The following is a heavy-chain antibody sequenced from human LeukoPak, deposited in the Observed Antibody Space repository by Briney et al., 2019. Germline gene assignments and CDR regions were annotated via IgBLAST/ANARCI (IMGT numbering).Heavy chain of an antibody. CDR1: GGSLSSGDYY. V-gene: IGHV4-31*03. J-gene: IGHJ4*02. D-gene: IGHD2-2*01. Sequence: SQTLSLTCTVSGGSLSSGDYYWSWIRQHPGTGLEWIGYIYYSGSTYYNPSLKSRVTISVDTSKNQFSLKLSSVTAADTAVYYCARGGRYCSGTSCYRLFDYWGQGTLVTVSS. CDR2: IYYSGST. CDR3: ARGGRYCSGTSCYRLFDY.